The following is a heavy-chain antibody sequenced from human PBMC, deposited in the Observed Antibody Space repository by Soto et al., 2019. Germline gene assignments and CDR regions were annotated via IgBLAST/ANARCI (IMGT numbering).Heavy chain of an antibody. V-gene: IGHV1-69*02. J-gene: IGHJ4*02. Sequence: SVKVSCKASGGTFSSYTISWVRQAPGQGLEWMGRIIPILGIANYAQKFQGRVTITADKSTSTAYMELSSLRSEDTAVYYCASSSGYDLCFDYWGQGTLVTVSS. CDR3: ASSSGYDLCFDY. CDR2: IIPILGIA. CDR1: GGTFSSYT. D-gene: IGHD5-12*01.